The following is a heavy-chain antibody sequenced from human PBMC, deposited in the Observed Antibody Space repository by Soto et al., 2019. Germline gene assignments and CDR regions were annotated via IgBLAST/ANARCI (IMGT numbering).Heavy chain of an antibody. D-gene: IGHD2-15*01. J-gene: IGHJ6*02. V-gene: IGHV3-33*01. CDR2: IWYDGSNK. CDR1: GFTFSSYG. CDR3: ARDLCDIVVVVAATQRYYYGMDV. Sequence: QVQLVESGGGVVQPGRSLRLSCAASGFTFSSYGMHWVRQAPGKGLEWVAVIWYDGSNKYYADSVKGRFTISRDNSKNTLYLQMNSLGAEDTAVYYCARDLCDIVVVVAATQRYYYGMDVWGQGTTVTVSS.